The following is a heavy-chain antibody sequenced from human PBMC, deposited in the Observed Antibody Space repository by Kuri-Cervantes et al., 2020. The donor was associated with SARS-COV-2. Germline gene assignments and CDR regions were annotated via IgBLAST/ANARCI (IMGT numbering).Heavy chain of an antibody. CDR1: GYFLAESS. CDR2: FDPDDAET. Sequence: ASVKVSCKVSGYFLAESSIHWVRQAPGRGLEWMGRFDPDDAETNYAQDFRGRVTMTEDTSTDTACMELRSLRSEDTAVYYCASEGYFGVVTYAFEIWGQGTVVTVSS. CDR3: ASEGYFGVVTYAFEI. V-gene: IGHV1-24*01. J-gene: IGHJ3*02. D-gene: IGHD3-3*01.